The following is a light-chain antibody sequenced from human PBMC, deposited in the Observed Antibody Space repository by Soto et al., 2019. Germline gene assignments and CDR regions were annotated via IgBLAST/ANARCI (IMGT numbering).Light chain of an antibody. V-gene: IGKV3-11*01. J-gene: IGKJ5*01. CDR3: QQRSNWPIT. CDR1: QSFSNY. Sequence: EMVLTQSPATLYLSPGERANLSCRASQSFSNYLVWFHQKPGQAPRLHIYNASNRATGIPARFSSSGTGTDFTPTISSLEPEDFAVYYCQQRSNWPITFGQGTRLE. CDR2: NAS.